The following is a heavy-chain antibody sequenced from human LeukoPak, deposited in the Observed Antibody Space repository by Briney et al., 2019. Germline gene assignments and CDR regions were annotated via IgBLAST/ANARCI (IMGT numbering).Heavy chain of an antibody. Sequence: SGVPLRLSCAASGFTFSSYSMNWVRQAPGKGLEWVSSISSSSSYIYYADSVKGRFTISRDNAKNSLYLQMNSLRAEDTAVYYCARDRWFGELLIFNWFDPWGQGTLVTVSS. CDR3: ARDRWFGELLIFNWFDP. CDR1: GFTFSSYS. D-gene: IGHD3-10*01. V-gene: IGHV3-21*01. CDR2: ISSSSSYI. J-gene: IGHJ5*02.